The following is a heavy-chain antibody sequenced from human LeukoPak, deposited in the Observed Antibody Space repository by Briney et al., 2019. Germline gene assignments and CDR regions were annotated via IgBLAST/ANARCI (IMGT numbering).Heavy chain of an antibody. J-gene: IGHJ5*02. CDR3: ARDGGWYSSSWSRSSWFDP. D-gene: IGHD6-13*01. Sequence: SETLSLTCTVSGGSISSGGYYWSWIRQHPGKGLEWIGYIYYSGSTYYNPSLKSRVTISVDTSKNQFSLKLSSVTAADTAVYYCARDGGWYSSSWSRSSWFDPWGQGTLVTVSS. CDR1: GGSISSGGYY. V-gene: IGHV4-31*03. CDR2: IYYSGST.